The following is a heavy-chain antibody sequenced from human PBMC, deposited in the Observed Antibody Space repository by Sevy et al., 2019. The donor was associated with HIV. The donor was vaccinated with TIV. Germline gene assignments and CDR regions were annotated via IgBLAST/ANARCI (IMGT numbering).Heavy chain of an antibody. J-gene: IGHJ4*02. CDR2: ISGSGGST. V-gene: IGHV3-23*01. CDR1: GFTFSSYA. D-gene: IGHD3-9*01. CDR3: AKDILGDNSPWFFFDY. Sequence: GGSLRLSCAASGFTFSSYAMSWVRQAPGKGLEWVSAISGSGGSTYYADSVKGRFTISRDNSNNAVYLQMNNLRTEDTAMYYCAKDILGDNSPWFFFDYWGQGTQVTVSS.